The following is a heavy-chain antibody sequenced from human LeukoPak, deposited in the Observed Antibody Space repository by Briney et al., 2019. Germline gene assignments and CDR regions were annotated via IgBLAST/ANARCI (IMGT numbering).Heavy chain of an antibody. V-gene: IGHV3-21*01. D-gene: IGHD6-19*01. J-gene: IGHJ4*02. CDR2: ISSRSSYI. CDR3: VRRAVSGEEALDFDY. CDR1: GFTFSAHS. Sequence: GGSLRLSCAASGFTFSAHSMNWVRQAPGKGLEWVASISSRSSYIYYGGSVKGRFTVSRDNARNSVYLQMNSLRVEDTAIYYCVRRAVSGEEALDFDYWGQGTLVTVSS.